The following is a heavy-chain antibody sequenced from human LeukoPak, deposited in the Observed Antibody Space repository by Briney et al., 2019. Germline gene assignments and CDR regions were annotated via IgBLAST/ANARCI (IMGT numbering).Heavy chain of an antibody. CDR2: IIPILGIA. Sequence: GASVKVSCKASGGTFSSYAISWVRQAPGQGLEWMGRIIPILGIANYAQKFQGRVTITADKSTSTAYMELSSLRSEDTAVYYCAAERYCSSTSCYKAYYYYGMDVWGQGTTVTVSS. CDR1: GGTFSSYA. D-gene: IGHD2-2*02. CDR3: AAERYCSSTSCYKAYYYYGMDV. J-gene: IGHJ6*02. V-gene: IGHV1-69*04.